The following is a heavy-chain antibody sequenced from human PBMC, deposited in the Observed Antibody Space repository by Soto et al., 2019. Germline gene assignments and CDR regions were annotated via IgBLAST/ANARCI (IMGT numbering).Heavy chain of an antibody. CDR1: GFTFSSYG. J-gene: IGHJ4*02. CDR2: IWYDGSNK. V-gene: IGHV3-33*01. CDR3: ARLGSTSTRGDIDY. D-gene: IGHD2-2*01. Sequence: QVQLVESGGGVVQPGRSLRLSCAASGFTFSSYGMHWVRQAPGKGLEWVAVIWYDGSNKYYADSVKGRFTISRDNSKNTLYLQMNSLRVEDTAVYYCARLGSTSTRGDIDYWGQGTLVTVSS.